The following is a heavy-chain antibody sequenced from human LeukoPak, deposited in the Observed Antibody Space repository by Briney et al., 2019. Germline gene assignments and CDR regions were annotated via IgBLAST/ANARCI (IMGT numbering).Heavy chain of an antibody. V-gene: IGHV4-31*03. J-gene: IGHJ4*02. D-gene: IGHD6-13*01. Sequence: PSQTLSLTCTVSGDSISSGDYYWTWIRQHPGKGLEWIGCIYYSGSTYYNLSLKSRVIISADTSKNHFSLKLSCVTAADTAVYYCARVREATIAPFFDYWGQGILVTVSS. CDR1: GDSISSGDYY. CDR3: ARVREATIAPFFDY. CDR2: IYYSGST.